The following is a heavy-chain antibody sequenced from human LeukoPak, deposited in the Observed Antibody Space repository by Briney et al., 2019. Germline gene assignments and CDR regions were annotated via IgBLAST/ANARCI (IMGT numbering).Heavy chain of an antibody. J-gene: IGHJ3*02. CDR3: ARHRDDAFGI. Sequence: SETLSLTCTVSGGSISSYYWSWIRQPPGKGLEWIGYIYYSGSTNYNPSLKSRVTISVDTSKNQFSLKLSSVTAADTAVYYCARHRDDAFGIWGQGTMVTVSS. CDR2: IYYSGST. CDR1: GGSISSYY. V-gene: IGHV4-59*08.